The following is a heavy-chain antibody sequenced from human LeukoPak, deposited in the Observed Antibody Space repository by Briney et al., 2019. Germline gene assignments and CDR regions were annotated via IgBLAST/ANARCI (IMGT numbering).Heavy chain of an antibody. Sequence: PSETLSLTCTVSGGSISNDYWSWIRQSPGKTLEWIGYIRSSGDTASNPSLKSRVTMSVDTSKNQFSLRLNSVTAADTAVYYCARQPSNWGQGTMVIVSA. V-gene: IGHV4-59*08. CDR3: ARQPSN. CDR2: IRSSGDT. CDR1: GGSISNDY. J-gene: IGHJ3*01.